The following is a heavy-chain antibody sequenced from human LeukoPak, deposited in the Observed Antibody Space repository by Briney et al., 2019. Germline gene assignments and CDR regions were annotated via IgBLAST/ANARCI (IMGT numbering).Heavy chain of an antibody. D-gene: IGHD2-15*01. CDR2: IDPSDSYT. Sequence: PGESLKISCKGSGYSFTSYWISWVRQMPGNGLEWMGRIDPSDSYTNYSPSFQGHVTISADKSISTAYLQWSSLKASDTAMYYCATLGYCSGGSCYFDWFDPWGQGTLVTVSS. CDR1: GYSFTSYW. V-gene: IGHV5-10-1*01. J-gene: IGHJ5*02. CDR3: ATLGYCSGGSCYFDWFDP.